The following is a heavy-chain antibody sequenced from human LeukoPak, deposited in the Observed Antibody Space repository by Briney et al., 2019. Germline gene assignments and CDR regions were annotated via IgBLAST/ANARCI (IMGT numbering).Heavy chain of an antibody. J-gene: IGHJ4*02. D-gene: IGHD1-14*01. V-gene: IGHV3-23*01. Sequence: PGGSLRLSCAVSGITLSNYGMSWVRQAPGKGLEWVAGISDSGGRTNYADSVKGRFTISRDNPKNTLYLQMNSLRAEDTAIYYCAKDRTTSGTFFPDDWGQGTLVTVSS. CDR2: ISDSGGRT. CDR3: AKDRTTSGTFFPDD. CDR1: GITLSNYG.